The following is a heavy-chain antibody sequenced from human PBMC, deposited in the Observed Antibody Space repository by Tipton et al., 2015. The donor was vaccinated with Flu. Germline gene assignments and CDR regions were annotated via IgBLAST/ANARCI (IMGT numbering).Heavy chain of an antibody. D-gene: IGHD4-17*01. J-gene: IGHJ4*02. CDR2: ISASGGST. V-gene: IGHV3-23*01. Sequence: SLRLSCAASGFTFSSYAMSWVRQAPGKGLEWVSAISASGGSTYYADSVKGRFTISRDNSKNTLYLQMNSLRAEDTAIYYCAKDLHGDYADYFDYWGQGTLVTVSS. CDR1: GFTFSSYA. CDR3: AKDLHGDYADYFDY.